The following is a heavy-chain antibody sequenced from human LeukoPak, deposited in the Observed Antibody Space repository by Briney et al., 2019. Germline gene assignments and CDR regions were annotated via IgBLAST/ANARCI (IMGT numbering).Heavy chain of an antibody. J-gene: IGHJ4*01. V-gene: IGHV4-59*01. D-gene: IGHD3-10*01. CDR1: GGSISTYY. CDR3: ARDLADGSGSYYSRPLDY. Sequence: PSETLSLTCTVSGGSISTYYWSWIRQPPGKGLEWIGYISYSGSTEFNPSLRSRVTISADTSKNQISLKLNSVTAADTAVYYCARDLADGSGSYYSRPLDYWGQGTLVTVSS. CDR2: ISYSGST.